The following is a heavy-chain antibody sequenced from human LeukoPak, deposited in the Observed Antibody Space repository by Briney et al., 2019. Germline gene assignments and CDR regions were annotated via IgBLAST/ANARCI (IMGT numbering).Heavy chain of an antibody. CDR3: AKADRGWGVITKD. D-gene: IGHD3-10*01. V-gene: IGHV3-23*01. CDR2: FGGRGDLT. J-gene: IGHJ4*02. Sequence: PGWSLRLSCAASGFSFSPYAMSWLRQAPGKGLDWVSIFGGRGDLTYYPEYVRGRLTLSRDTSKKTLYLQMNSLRAEDTAVYYCAKADRGWGVITKDWGQGTLVTVSS. CDR1: GFSFSPYA.